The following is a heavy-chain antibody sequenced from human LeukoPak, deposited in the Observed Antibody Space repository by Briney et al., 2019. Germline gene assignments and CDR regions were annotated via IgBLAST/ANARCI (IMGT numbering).Heavy chain of an antibody. D-gene: IGHD5-12*01. J-gene: IGHJ6*02. CDR3: ARNSGYDDESNYYYGMDV. Sequence: GSLRLSCAASGFTFSSYAMHWVRQAPGKGLEWVAVISYDGSNKYYADSVKGRFTISRDNSKNTLYLQMNSLRAEDTAVYYCARNSGYDDESNYYYGMDVWGQGTTVTVSS. CDR1: GFTFSSYA. CDR2: ISYDGSNK. V-gene: IGHV3-30-3*01.